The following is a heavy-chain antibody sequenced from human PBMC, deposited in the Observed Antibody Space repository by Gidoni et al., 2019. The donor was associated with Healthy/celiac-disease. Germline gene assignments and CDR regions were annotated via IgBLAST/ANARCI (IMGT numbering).Heavy chain of an antibody. D-gene: IGHD3-22*01. Sequence: QVQLVESGGGGVQPGRCLRLSCAAAGFTVSSYGMHWVRQAPGNGREWVAVIWYDGSNKYYADSVKGRFTISRANSKNTLYLQMNSLRAEDTAVYYCARDPYYDSSGPFDYWGQGTLVTVSS. CDR2: IWYDGSNK. CDR1: GFTVSSYG. CDR3: ARDPYYDSSGPFDY. V-gene: IGHV3-33*01. J-gene: IGHJ4*02.